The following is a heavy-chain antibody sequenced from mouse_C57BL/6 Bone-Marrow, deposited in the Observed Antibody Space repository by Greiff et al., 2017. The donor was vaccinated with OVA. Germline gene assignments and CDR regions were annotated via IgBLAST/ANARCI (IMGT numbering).Heavy chain of an antibody. D-gene: IGHD2-3*01. CDR3: AREGDGYYVSWFAY. V-gene: IGHV1-18*01. CDR2: INPNNGGT. CDR1: GYTFTDYN. J-gene: IGHJ3*01. Sequence: VQLQQSGPELVKPGASVKIPCKASGYTFTDYNMDWVKQSHGKSLEWIGDINPNNGGTIYNQKFKGKATFTVDKSSSTAYMELRSLTSEDTAVYYCAREGDGYYVSWFAYWGQGTLVTVSA.